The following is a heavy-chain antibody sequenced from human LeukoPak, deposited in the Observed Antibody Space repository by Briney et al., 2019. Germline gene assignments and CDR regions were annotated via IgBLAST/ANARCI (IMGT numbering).Heavy chain of an antibody. D-gene: IGHD3-22*01. V-gene: IGHV3-9*01. Sequence: PGRSLRLSCAASGFIFGDYAMHWVRQVPGKGLQWVSSISWNSGSKDYADSVKGRITISRDNAKNSLYLQIRSLRPDDTAFYYCAKESGTNSHSSGYLADWGQGTLVTVSS. CDR3: AKESGTNSHSSGYLAD. J-gene: IGHJ4*02. CDR1: GFIFGDYA. CDR2: ISWNSGSK.